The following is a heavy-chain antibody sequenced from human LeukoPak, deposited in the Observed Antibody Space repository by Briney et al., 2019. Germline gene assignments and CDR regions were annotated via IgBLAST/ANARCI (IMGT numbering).Heavy chain of an antibody. CDR1: GGSFSGYY. CDR2: INHSGST. CDR3: ARVGGGSSSWYIRPQLYYFDY. D-gene: IGHD6-13*01. V-gene: IGHV4-34*01. Sequence: SETLSLTCAVYGGSFSGYYWSWIRQPPGKGLEWIGEINHSGSTNYNPSLKSRVTISVDTSKNQFSLQLSSVTAADTAVYYCARVGGGSSSWYIRPQLYYFDYWGQGTLVTVSS. J-gene: IGHJ4*02.